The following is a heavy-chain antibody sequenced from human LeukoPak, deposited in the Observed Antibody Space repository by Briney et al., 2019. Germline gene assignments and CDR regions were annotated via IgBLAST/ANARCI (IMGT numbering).Heavy chain of an antibody. CDR2: ISSSSSYI. CDR1: GFTFSNAW. Sequence: PGGSLRLSCAASGFTFSNAWMSWVRQAPGKGLEWVSSISSSSSYIYYADSVKGRFTISRDNAKNSLYLQMNSLRAEDTAVYYCAREWADYGDYQDDYYYYYYMDVWGKGTTVTVSS. J-gene: IGHJ6*03. V-gene: IGHV3-21*01. CDR3: AREWADYGDYQDDYYYYYYMDV. D-gene: IGHD4-17*01.